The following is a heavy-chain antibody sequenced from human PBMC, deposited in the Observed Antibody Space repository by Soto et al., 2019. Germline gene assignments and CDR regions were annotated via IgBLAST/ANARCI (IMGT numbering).Heavy chain of an antibody. V-gene: IGHV4-34*01. CDR2: INHSGRV. CDR1: GGSFSGHS. Sequence: PAETLSLTCAVYGGSFSGHSWTWIRQSPGKGLEWIGDINHSGRVNYIPSLKSRVTISLDTSKNQFSMTLSAVTAADTAMYYCSTRAYDTNGYYRCDRWGNGTMATVSP. D-gene: IGHD3-22*01. J-gene: IGHJ5*02. CDR3: STRAYDTNGYYRCDR.